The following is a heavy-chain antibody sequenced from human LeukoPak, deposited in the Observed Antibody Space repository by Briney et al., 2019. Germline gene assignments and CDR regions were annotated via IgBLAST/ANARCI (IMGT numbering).Heavy chain of an antibody. CDR2: INPNSGGT. CDR1: GYTFTSYG. D-gene: IGHD2-21*01. Sequence: ASVKVSCKASGYTFTSYGISWVRQAPGQGLEWMGWINPNSGGTNYAQKFQGRVTMTRDTSISTAYMELSRLRSDDTAVYYCARASTINCGGDCYPLDYWGQGTLVTVSS. J-gene: IGHJ4*02. CDR3: ARASTINCGGDCYPLDY. V-gene: IGHV1-2*02.